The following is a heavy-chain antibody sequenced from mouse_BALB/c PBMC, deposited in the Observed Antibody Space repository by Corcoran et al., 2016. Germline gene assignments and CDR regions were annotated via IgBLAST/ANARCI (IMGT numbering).Heavy chain of an antibody. V-gene: IGHV1-9*01. CDR1: GYTFSSYW. Sequence: QVQLQQSGAELMKPGASVKISCKATGYTFSSYWIEWVKQRPGHGLEWIGEILPGSGSTNYNEKFKGKATFTADTSSNTAYMQLSSLTSEDSAVYYCARLRLRYAMDYWGQGTTLTVSS. CDR3: ARLRLRYAMDY. CDR2: ILPGSGST. D-gene: IGHD1-2*01. J-gene: IGHJ2*01.